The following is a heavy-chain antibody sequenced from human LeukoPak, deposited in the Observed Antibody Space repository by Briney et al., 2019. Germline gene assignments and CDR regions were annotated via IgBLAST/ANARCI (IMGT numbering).Heavy chain of an antibody. CDR1: GYTFTSYA. D-gene: IGHD3-22*01. CDR2: INAGNGDT. CDR3: ARPTYYYDSSGYSESPHFDY. V-gene: IGHV1-3*01. J-gene: IGHJ4*02. Sequence: GASVMVSCKAFGYTFTSYAMHWVRQAPGQRLEWMGWINAGNGDTKYSQKLQDRVTLTRDTSASAAYMELSSLRSEDTAVYYCARPTYYYDSSGYSESPHFDYWGQGTLVTVSS.